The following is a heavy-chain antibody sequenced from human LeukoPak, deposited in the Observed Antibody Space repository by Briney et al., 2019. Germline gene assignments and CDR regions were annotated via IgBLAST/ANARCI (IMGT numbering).Heavy chain of an antibody. V-gene: IGHV1-18*01. CDR3: VRDLSETYYYDSSTDY. CDR1: GYTFTSYG. CDR2: ISAYNGNT. Sequence: GASVKVSCKASGYTFTSYGISWVRQTPGQGLEWMGWISAYNGNTNYAQKLQGRVTMTTDTSTSTAYMELRSLRSDDTAVYYCVRDLSETYYYDSSTDYWGQGTLVTVSS. D-gene: IGHD3-22*01. J-gene: IGHJ4*02.